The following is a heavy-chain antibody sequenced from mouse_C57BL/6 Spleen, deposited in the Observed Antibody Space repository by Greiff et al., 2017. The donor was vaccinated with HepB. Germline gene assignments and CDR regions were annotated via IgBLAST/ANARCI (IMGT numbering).Heavy chain of an antibody. CDR3: ARDYGNYDGGWFAY. CDR1: GYTFTSYW. CDR2: IDPSDSYT. Sequence: VQLQQPGAELVMPGASVKLSCKASGYTFTSYWMHWVKQRPGQGLEWIGEIDPSDSYTNYNQKFKSKSTLTVDKSSSTAYMQLSSLTSEDSAVYYCARDYGNYDGGWFAYWGQGTLVTVSA. D-gene: IGHD2-1*01. V-gene: IGHV1-69*01. J-gene: IGHJ3*01.